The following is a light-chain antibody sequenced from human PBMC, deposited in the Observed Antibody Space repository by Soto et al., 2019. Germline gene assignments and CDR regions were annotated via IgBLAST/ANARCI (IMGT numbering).Light chain of an antibody. V-gene: IGLV2-14*01. Sequence: QSALTQPASVSGSPGQSITISCAGTSNDVGGYNYVSWYQQHPGKAPKLMIYEVTNRPSGVSNRFPGSKSGNTASLTISGLQAEDEADYFCSSYTSSGVVFGGGTKVTVL. CDR2: EVT. J-gene: IGLJ3*02. CDR3: SSYTSSGVV. CDR1: SNDVGGYNY.